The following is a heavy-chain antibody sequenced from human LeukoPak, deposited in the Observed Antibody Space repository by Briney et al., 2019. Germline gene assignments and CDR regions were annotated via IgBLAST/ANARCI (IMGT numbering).Heavy chain of an antibody. CDR3: AKDRVRYYDSSGYYSFDY. D-gene: IGHD3-22*01. CDR1: GYTFTSYY. Sequence: ASVKASCKASGYTFTSYYMHWVRQAPGQGLEWMGILNPSGGSTSYAQKFQGRVTMTRDTSTSTVYMELSSLRSEDTAVYYCAKDRVRYYDSSGYYSFDYWGQGTLVTVSS. CDR2: LNPSGGST. V-gene: IGHV1-46*01. J-gene: IGHJ4*02.